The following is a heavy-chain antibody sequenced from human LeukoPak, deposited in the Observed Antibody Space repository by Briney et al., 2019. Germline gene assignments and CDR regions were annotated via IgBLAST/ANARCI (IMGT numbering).Heavy chain of an antibody. D-gene: IGHD3-10*01. J-gene: IGHJ5*02. CDR3: ARDSYGSGSSRFDP. CDR1: GYTFTSYD. V-gene: IGHV1-8*01. CDR2: MNPNSGNT. Sequence: ASVKVSCKASGYTFTSYDINWVRQATGQGLEWMGWMNPNSGNTGYAQKFQGRVTMTRNTSISTAYTELSSLRSEDTAVYYCARDSYGSGSSRFDPWGQGTLVTVSS.